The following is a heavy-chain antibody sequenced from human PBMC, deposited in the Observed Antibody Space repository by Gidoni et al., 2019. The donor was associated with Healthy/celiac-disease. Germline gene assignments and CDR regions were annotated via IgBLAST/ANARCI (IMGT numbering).Heavy chain of an antibody. CDR2: IYWDDDK. V-gene: IGHV2-70*04. CDR1: GFSLSPSGMR. D-gene: IGHD4-17*01. CDR3: ARVKEDYGDYVFDC. J-gene: IGHJ4*02. Sequence: QVTLKESGPALVKPTQTLTLTCTFSGFSLSPSGMRVSWIRQPPGKALEWLARIYWDDDKFYSTSLKTRLTISMDTSKNQLVLTMPNMDPVDPATYYCARVKEDYGDYVFDCWGQGTLVTVSS.